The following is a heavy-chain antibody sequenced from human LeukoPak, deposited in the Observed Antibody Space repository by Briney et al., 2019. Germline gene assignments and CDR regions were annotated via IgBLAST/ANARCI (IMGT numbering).Heavy chain of an antibody. CDR2: IYYSGST. CDR3: ARDSTRTIAHHFDS. Sequence: SETLSLTCSVSGGSITGNYWSWIRQPPGKGPGWIGYIYYSGSTSYNPSLKSRVSMSVDTSKNQFSLQLSSVTAADTAVYFCARDSTRTIAHHFDSWGHGTLVTVSS. D-gene: IGHD4/OR15-4a*01. J-gene: IGHJ4*01. V-gene: IGHV4-59*01. CDR1: GGSITGNY.